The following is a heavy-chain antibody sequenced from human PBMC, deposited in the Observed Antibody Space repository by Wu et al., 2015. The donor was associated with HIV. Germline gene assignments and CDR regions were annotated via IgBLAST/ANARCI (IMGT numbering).Heavy chain of an antibody. J-gene: IGHJ3*02. CDR2: IIPIFGTA. D-gene: IGHD3-10*01. CDR3: AGSKPTYYYGSGVLSLSFDI. CDR1: GYTFNTFG. V-gene: IGHV1-69*13. Sequence: QVQLVQSGPEMKKPGASVKVSCQASGYTFNTFGISWVRQAPGQGLEWMGRIIPIFGTANYAQKFRDRVTITADESTSTAYMELSSLRSEDTAVYYCAGSKPTYYYGSGVLSLSFDIWGQGTMATVSS.